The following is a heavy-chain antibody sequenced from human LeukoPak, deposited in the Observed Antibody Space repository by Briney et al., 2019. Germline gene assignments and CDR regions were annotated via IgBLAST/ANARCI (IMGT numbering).Heavy chain of an antibody. CDR3: ATIVGATKRSRAFDI. CDR2: INHSGST. D-gene: IGHD1-26*01. V-gene: IGHV4-34*01. CDR1: GGSFSGYY. J-gene: IGHJ3*02. Sequence: SETLSLTCAVYGGSFSGYYWSWIRQPPGKGLEWIGEINHSGSTNYNPSLKSRVTISVDTSKNQFSLKLSSVTAADTAVYYCATIVGATKRSRAFDIWGQGTMVTVSS.